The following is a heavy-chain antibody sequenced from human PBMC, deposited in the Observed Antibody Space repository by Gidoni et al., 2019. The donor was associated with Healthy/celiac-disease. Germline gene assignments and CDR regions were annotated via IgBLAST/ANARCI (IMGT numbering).Heavy chain of an antibody. V-gene: IGHV4-39*01. J-gene: IGHJ3*02. CDR1: GGSISSSSYY. Sequence: QLQLQESGPRLVKPSETLSLTCTVSGGSISSSSYYWGWIRQPPGKGLEWIGSIYYSGSTYYNPSLKSRVTIAVDTSKNQFSLKLSSVTAADTAVYYCARHNRRAIRPDAFDIWGQGTMVTVSS. CDR2: IYYSGST. CDR3: ARHNRRAIRPDAFDI.